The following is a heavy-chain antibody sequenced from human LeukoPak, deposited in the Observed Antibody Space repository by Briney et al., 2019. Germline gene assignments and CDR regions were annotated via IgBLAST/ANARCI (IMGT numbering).Heavy chain of an antibody. V-gene: IGHV3-53*04. D-gene: IGHD3-10*01. J-gene: IGHJ5*02. Sequence: GGSLRLSCAASGFTVSSNYMSWVRQAPGKGLEWVSVIYSGGSTYYADSVKGRFTISRHNSKNTLYLQMNSLRAEDTAVYYCARQIPYGYYGSGRPLDPWGQGTLVTVSS. CDR2: IYSGGST. CDR3: ARQIPYGYYGSGRPLDP. CDR1: GFTVSSNY.